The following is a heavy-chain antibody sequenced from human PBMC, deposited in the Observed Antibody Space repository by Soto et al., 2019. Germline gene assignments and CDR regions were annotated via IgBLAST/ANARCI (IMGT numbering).Heavy chain of an antibody. V-gene: IGHV3-23*01. D-gene: IGHD6-13*01. CDR1: GFTFSSYA. CDR3: AKSQMDTPYSSSCFDY. CDR2: ISGSGGST. Sequence: GGSLRLSCAASGFTFSSYAMSWVRQAPGKGLEWVSAISGSGGSTYYADSVKGRFTISRDNSKNTLYLQMNSLRAEDTAVYYCAKSQMDTPYSSSCFDYWGQGTLVTVSS. J-gene: IGHJ4*02.